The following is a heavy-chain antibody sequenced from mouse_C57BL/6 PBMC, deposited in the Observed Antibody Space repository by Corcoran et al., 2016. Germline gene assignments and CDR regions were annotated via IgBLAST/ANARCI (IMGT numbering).Heavy chain of an antibody. V-gene: IGHV1-26*01. Sequence: EVQLHQSGPELVKPGASVKISCKASGYTFTDYYMNWVKQSHGKSLEWIGDINPNNGGTSYNQKFKGKATLTVDKSSSTAYMALRSLTSEDSAVYYCAGGGYYSNYDAMDYWGQGTAVTVYS. D-gene: IGHD2-5*01. CDR1: GYTFTDYY. CDR2: INPNNGGT. J-gene: IGHJ4*01. CDR3: AGGGYYSNYDAMDY.